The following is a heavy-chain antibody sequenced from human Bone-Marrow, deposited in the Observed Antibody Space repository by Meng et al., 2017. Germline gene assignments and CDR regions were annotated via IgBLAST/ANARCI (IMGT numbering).Heavy chain of an antibody. CDR1: GAPFSSDA. CDR3: ARDNQKDWFDP. J-gene: IGHJ5*02. V-gene: IGHV1-69*01. D-gene: IGHD1-14*01. CDR2: ITPIFGTA. Sequence: VHVVRPGAGVKKPGPAVKFPAKAAGAPFSSDAISWVRQAPGKGLEGRGGITPIFGTANNAKKFQGRVTITADEPTSTAYMELSSLRSEDTAVYYCARDNQKDWFDPWGQGTLVTVSS.